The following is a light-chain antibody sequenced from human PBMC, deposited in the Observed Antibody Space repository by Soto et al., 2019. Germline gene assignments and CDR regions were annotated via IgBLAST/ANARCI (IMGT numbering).Light chain of an antibody. CDR2: SDN. CDR1: SSNVGGNT. Sequence: QSMLTQPPSASGTPGQRVTISCSGSSSNVGGNTINWYQHLPGTAPKLLMYSDNQRPSGVPDRFSGSKSGTSASLAISRLQSDDEADYFCASWDDSLNGPVFGGGTKLTVL. J-gene: IGLJ3*02. CDR3: ASWDDSLNGPV. V-gene: IGLV1-44*01.